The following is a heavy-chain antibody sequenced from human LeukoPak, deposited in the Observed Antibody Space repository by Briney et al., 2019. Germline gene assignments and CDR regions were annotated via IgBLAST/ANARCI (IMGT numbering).Heavy chain of an antibody. V-gene: IGHV4-61*01. J-gene: IGHJ4*02. CDR1: GGSVSSGSYY. CDR3: ARMYYYGSGSYWYYFDY. D-gene: IGHD3-10*01. CDR2: IYYSGST. Sequence: PSETLSLTCTVSGGSVSSGSYYWSWIRQPPGKGLEWIGYIYYSGSTNYNPSLKSRVTISVDTSKNQFSLKLSSVTAADTAVYYCARMYYYGSGSYWYYFDYWGQGTLATVSS.